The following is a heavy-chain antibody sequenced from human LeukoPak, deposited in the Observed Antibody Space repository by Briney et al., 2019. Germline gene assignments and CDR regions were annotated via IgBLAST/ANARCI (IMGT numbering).Heavy chain of an antibody. D-gene: IGHD5-18*01. CDR3: ARDHAYSYGFSYYFHS. CDR2: IYSGGNT. Sequence: PGGSLRLSCAASGFSVSNSYMSWVRQAPGKGLEWVSVIYSGGNTFYADSVKGRFTISRDNSKNMLYLQMDSLRPEDTAVYYCARDHAYSYGFSYYFHSWGQGTLVTVSS. CDR1: GFSVSNSY. J-gene: IGHJ4*02. V-gene: IGHV3-66*01.